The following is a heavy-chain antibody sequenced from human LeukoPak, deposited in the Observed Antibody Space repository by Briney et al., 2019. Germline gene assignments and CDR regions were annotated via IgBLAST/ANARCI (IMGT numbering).Heavy chain of an antibody. CDR3: ARVRITGYSSSWGAFDI. D-gene: IGHD6-13*01. Sequence: GGSLRLSCAASGFTFSSYAMHWVRQAPGKGLEYVSAISSNGGSTYYANSVKGRFTIPRDNSKNTLYLQMGSLRAEDMAVYYCARVRITGYSSSWGAFDIWGQGTMVTVSS. J-gene: IGHJ3*02. V-gene: IGHV3-64*01. CDR2: ISSNGGST. CDR1: GFTFSSYA.